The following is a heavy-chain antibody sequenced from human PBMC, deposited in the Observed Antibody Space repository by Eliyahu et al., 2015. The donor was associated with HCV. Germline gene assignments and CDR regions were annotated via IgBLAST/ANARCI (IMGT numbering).Heavy chain of an antibody. CDR3: AKDRSLWLFQRNSGFDY. Sequence: EVQLVESGGGLVQPGRSLRLSCAISGFTFSSYAMSWVRQAPGKGLEWVAAISGSDGDTHYADSVKGRFTISRDNSKNTLFLQLNSLRTDDTAVYYCAKDRSLWLFQRNSGFDYWGQGTLVTVSS. J-gene: IGHJ4*02. CDR1: GFTFSSYA. CDR2: ISGSDGDT. D-gene: IGHD3-9*01. V-gene: IGHV3-23*04.